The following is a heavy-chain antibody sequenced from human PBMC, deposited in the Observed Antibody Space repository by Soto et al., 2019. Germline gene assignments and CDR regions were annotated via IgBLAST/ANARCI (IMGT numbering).Heavy chain of an antibody. D-gene: IGHD3-3*01. V-gene: IGHV4-59*01. CDR1: GSSISSYF. CDR2: IYDSRST. J-gene: IGHJ3*01. Sequence: HLQESGPRLVRPSETLSLTCNVSGSSISSYFRNWIRQPPGKGLEWVGCIYDSRSTNYNPSLKSRVTIILDTSKNHFSLKLTSVTAADTAMYYCVSSRSGIYGDAFDVWGQGTMVTVSS. CDR3: VSSRSGIYGDAFDV.